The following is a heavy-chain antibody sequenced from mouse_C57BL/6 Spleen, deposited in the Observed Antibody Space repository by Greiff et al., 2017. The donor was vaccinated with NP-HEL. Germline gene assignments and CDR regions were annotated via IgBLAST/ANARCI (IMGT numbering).Heavy chain of an antibody. V-gene: IGHV5-17*01. CDR3: AIYYGYAMDY. CDR1: GFTFSDYG. CDR2: ISSGSSTI. J-gene: IGHJ4*01. D-gene: IGHD2-1*01. Sequence: EVKLVESGGGLVKPGGSLKLSCAASGFTFSDYGMHWVRQAPEKGLEWVAYISSGSSTIYYADTVKGRFTISRDNAKNTLFLQMTSLRSEDTAMYYCAIYYGYAMDYWGQGTSVTVSS.